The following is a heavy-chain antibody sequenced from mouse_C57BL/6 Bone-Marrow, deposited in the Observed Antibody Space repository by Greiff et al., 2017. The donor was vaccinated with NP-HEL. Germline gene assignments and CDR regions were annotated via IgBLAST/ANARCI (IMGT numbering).Heavy chain of an antibody. V-gene: IGHV1-80*01. Sequence: VQLQQSGASVKISCKASGYAFSSYWMNWVKQWPGKGLEWFGQIFPGVGDTNYNGKFKGKATLTADKSSSTAYMQLSSLTSEDSAVYFCAKDWNYFDYWGQGTTLTVSS. J-gene: IGHJ2*01. CDR1: GYAFSSYW. D-gene: IGHD4-1*01. CDR3: AKDWNYFDY. CDR2: IFPGVGDT.